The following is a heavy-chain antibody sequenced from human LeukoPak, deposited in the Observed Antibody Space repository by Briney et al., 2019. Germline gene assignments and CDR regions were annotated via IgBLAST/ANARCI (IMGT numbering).Heavy chain of an antibody. CDR2: IGAYNGNI. Sequence: ASVKVSCKASGYTFTNYGISWVRQAPGQGLEWMGWIGAYNGNINYAQKLQGRVTMTTDTSTSTAYMELRSLRSDDTAVYYCARDFRASSWYEDAFDIWGQGTMVTVSS. J-gene: IGHJ3*02. CDR3: ARDFRASSWYEDAFDI. V-gene: IGHV1-18*01. CDR1: GYTFTNYG. D-gene: IGHD6-13*01.